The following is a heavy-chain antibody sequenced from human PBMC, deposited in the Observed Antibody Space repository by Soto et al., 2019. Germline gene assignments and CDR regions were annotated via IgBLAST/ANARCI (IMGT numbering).Heavy chain of an antibody. CDR3: ARGTPVVTNSDNWFDP. V-gene: IGHV1-69*01. CDR1: GGTFSSYA. J-gene: IGHJ5*02. CDR2: IIPIFGTA. Sequence: QVQLVQSGAEVKKPGSSVKVSCKASGGTFSSYAISWVRQAPGQGLEWMGGIIPIFGTANYAQKFQGRVTITADESTRTAYMELSSLRSEDTAVYYCARGTPVVTNSDNWFDPWGQGTLVTVSS. D-gene: IGHD2-15*01.